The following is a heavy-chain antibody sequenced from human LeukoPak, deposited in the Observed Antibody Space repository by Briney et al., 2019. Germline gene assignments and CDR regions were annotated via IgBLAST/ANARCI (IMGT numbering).Heavy chain of an antibody. D-gene: IGHD3-22*01. Sequence: PGGSLRLSCAASGFTFSSYAMSWVRQAPGKGLEWVSAISGSGGSTYYADSVKGRFTISRDNSKNTLYLQMNSLRAEDTAVYYCAKALYYYDSSGYHLNWFDPWGQGTLVTVSS. V-gene: IGHV3-23*01. CDR2: ISGSGGST. CDR3: AKALYYYDSSGYHLNWFDP. CDR1: GFTFSSYA. J-gene: IGHJ5*02.